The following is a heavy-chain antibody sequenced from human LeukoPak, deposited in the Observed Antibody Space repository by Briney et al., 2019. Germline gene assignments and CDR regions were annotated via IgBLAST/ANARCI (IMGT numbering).Heavy chain of an antibody. CDR2: ISSSSSYI. Sequence: GGSLRLSCAASGFTFSSYSMNWVRQAPGKGLEWVSSISSSSSYIYYADSVKGRLTISRDNAKNSLYLQMNSLRAEDTAVYYCARSPNWGWGSFDYWGQGTLVTVSS. D-gene: IGHD7-27*01. V-gene: IGHV3-21*01. CDR1: GFTFSSYS. J-gene: IGHJ4*02. CDR3: ARSPNWGWGSFDY.